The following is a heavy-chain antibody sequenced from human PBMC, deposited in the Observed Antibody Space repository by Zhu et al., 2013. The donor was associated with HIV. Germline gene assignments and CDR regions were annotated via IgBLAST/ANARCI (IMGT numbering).Heavy chain of an antibody. V-gene: IGHV4-34*01. CDR2: INHSGST. CDR1: GWGPSVVTT. J-gene: IGHJ3*02. Sequence: QVQLQQWGRRTVEAFGDPCPLTCAVYGWGPSVVTTGAGSASPQGKGLEWIGEINHSGSTNYNPSLKSRVTISVDTSKTQFSLKLTSVTAADTSVYYCARSWGFTYYYGSGSYSAFDIVGPRDMVTGLF. D-gene: IGHD3-10*01. CDR3: ARSWGFTYYYGSGSYSAFDI.